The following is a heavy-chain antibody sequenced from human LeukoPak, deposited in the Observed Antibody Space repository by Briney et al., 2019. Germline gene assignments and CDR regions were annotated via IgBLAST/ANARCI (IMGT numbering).Heavy chain of an antibody. Sequence: SVEVSCKASGGTFSSYAISWVRQAPGQGLEWMGGIIPIFGTANYAQKFQGRVTITADESTSTAYMELSSLRSEDTAVYYCARGTAYDSSGYPTGESDYWGQGTLVTVSS. J-gene: IGHJ4*02. CDR2: IIPIFGTA. CDR1: GGTFSSYA. CDR3: ARGTAYDSSGYPTGESDY. V-gene: IGHV1-69*13. D-gene: IGHD3-22*01.